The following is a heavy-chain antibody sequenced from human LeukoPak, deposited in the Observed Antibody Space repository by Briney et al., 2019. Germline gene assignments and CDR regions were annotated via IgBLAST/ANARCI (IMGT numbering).Heavy chain of an antibody. V-gene: IGHV3-48*01. CDR3: AKDFGGYYYGSGTLFDY. CDR1: GFAFSSYR. D-gene: IGHD3-10*01. J-gene: IGHJ4*02. Sequence: SGGSLRLSCAASGFAFSSYRMNWVRQAPGKGLEWVSYISSSSGTRYYADSVKGRFTISRDNSKNTLYLQMNSLRAEDTAVYYCAKDFGGYYYGSGTLFDYWGQGTLVTVSS. CDR2: ISSSSGTR.